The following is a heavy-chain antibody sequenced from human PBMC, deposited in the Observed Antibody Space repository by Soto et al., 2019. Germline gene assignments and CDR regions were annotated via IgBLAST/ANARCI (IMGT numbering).Heavy chain of an antibody. Sequence: QVQLQESGPGLVKPSQTLSLTCTVSGGSISSGGYYWSWIRQHPGQGLEWIGYIYYSGSTYYNPSLKSRVTISVDTSKNQFSLKLSSVTAADTAVYYCSRDKGWLDNYFDYWGQGTLVTVSS. J-gene: IGHJ4*02. CDR1: GGSISSGGYY. CDR3: SRDKGWLDNYFDY. D-gene: IGHD2-15*01. CDR2: IYYSGST. V-gene: IGHV4-31*03.